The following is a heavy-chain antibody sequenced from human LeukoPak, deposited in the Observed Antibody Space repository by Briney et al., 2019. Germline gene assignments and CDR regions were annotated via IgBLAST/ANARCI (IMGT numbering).Heavy chain of an antibody. D-gene: IGHD2-2*01. V-gene: IGHV3-74*01. CDR2: ISSDGSST. CDR1: GFTFSSDW. Sequence: GGSLRLSCAASGFTFSSDWMHWVRQAPGKGLVWVSRISSDGSSTSYADSVKGRFTISRDNTKNTLYLQMNSLRDEDTAVYYCARGGRSVVTTYYFDYWGQGTLVTVPS. CDR3: ARGGRSVVTTYYFDY. J-gene: IGHJ4*02.